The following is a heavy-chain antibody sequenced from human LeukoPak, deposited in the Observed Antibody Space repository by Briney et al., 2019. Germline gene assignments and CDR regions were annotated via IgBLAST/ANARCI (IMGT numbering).Heavy chain of an antibody. CDR3: ARLRRDYVGVGIYFYYMDV. Sequence: SETLSLTCTVSGGSISSSSYYWSWIRQPPGKGLEWIGYIYYSGSTNYNPSLKSRVTISVDTSKNQFSLKLSSVTAADTAVYYCARLRRDYVGVGIYFYYMDVWGKGTTVTVTS. CDR2: IYYSGST. D-gene: IGHD4-23*01. J-gene: IGHJ6*03. CDR1: GGSISSSSYY. V-gene: IGHV4-61*01.